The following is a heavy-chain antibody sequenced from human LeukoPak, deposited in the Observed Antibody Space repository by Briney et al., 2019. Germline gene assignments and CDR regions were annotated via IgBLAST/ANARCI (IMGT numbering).Heavy chain of an antibody. V-gene: IGHV2-5*02. Sequence: SGPTLVNPTQTLTLTCTFSGFSLSTSGVGVGWIRQPPGKALEWLALIYWDDDERYSPSLKSRLTITKDTSKNQVVLTMTNMDPVATATYYCAHSPLATSGYDYWGQGALVTVSS. D-gene: IGHD3-22*01. CDR1: GFSLSTSGVG. CDR3: AHSPLATSGYDY. CDR2: IYWDDDE. J-gene: IGHJ4*02.